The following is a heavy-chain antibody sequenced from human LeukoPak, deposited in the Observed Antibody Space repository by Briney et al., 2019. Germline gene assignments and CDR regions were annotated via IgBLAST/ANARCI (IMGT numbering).Heavy chain of an antibody. CDR2: IYHSGST. CDR3: ARGGVTMVRGPQPYYYGMDV. J-gene: IGHJ6*04. CDR1: GGSISSSNW. D-gene: IGHD3-10*01. V-gene: IGHV4-4*02. Sequence: SETLSLTCAVSGGSISSSNWWSWVRQPPGKGLEWIGEIYHSGSTTYNPSLKSRVTISVDKSKNQFSLKLSSVTAADTAVYYCARGGVTMVRGPQPYYYGMDVWGKGTTVTVSS.